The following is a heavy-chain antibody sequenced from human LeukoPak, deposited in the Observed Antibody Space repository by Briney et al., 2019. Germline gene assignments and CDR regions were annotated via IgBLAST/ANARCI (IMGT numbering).Heavy chain of an antibody. CDR3: VRADGRSYGLFDS. CDR1: GFTFSTYW. D-gene: IGHD5-18*01. Sequence: GGSLRLSCAASGFTFSTYWMHWVRQAPGKGLEWVSRIKTDGSIKSSADAVKGRFTISRDNAKNNLYLQMDSLRPEATAVYPCVRADGRSYGLFDSWGRGTLVIVSS. V-gene: IGHV3-74*01. CDR2: IKTDGSIK. J-gene: IGHJ4*02.